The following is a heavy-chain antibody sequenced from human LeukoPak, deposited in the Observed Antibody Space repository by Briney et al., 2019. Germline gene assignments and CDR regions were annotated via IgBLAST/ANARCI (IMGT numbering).Heavy chain of an antibody. CDR2: IYHSGST. CDR1: GASMSTYY. D-gene: IGHD4-23*01. CDR3: ARDGYGGIDY. J-gene: IGHJ4*02. Sequence: SEALSLTCTVSGASMSTYYWSWIRQPPGKGLEWIAYIYHSGSTNYNPSLKSRVTISVDTSKNQFSLNLSSVTAADTAVYYCARDGYGGIDYWGQGILVTVSS. V-gene: IGHV4-59*01.